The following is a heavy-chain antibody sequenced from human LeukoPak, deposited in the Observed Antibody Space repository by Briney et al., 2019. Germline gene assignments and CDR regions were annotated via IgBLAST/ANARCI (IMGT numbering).Heavy chain of an antibody. J-gene: IGHJ4*02. Sequence: GGSLRLSCAASGFTFSSYSMNWVRQAPGKGLEWVSSISSSSSYIYYADSVKGRFTISRDNAKNSLYLQMNSLRAEDTAVYYCASLYYDSSGTLRGGFDYWGQGTLVTVSS. CDR2: ISSSSSYI. V-gene: IGHV3-21*01. CDR1: GFTFSSYS. D-gene: IGHD3-22*01. CDR3: ASLYYDSSGTLRGGFDY.